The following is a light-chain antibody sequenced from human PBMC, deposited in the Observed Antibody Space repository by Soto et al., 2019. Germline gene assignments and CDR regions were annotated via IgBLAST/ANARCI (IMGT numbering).Light chain of an antibody. CDR1: QSVDIS. Sequence: EIVLTQSPATLSVSPGERVILSCRASQSVDISLAWYQQKPGQAPRLLIYGASTRATDMPGTFSGRGSGTEFTLTITSLRPADFGVCYCQKYRSRPRTFGQGTTVDMK. V-gene: IGKV3-15*01. J-gene: IGKJ1*01. CDR2: GAS. CDR3: QKYRSRPRT.